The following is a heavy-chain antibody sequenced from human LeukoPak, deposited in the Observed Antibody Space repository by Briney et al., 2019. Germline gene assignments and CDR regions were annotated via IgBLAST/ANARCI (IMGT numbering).Heavy chain of an antibody. V-gene: IGHV3-48*01. D-gene: IGHD3-10*02. Sequence: GGSLRLSCAASGFTFSSYNMNWVRQAPGKGLEWVSYISTTSSTIYYADSVKGRFTISRDNAKNSLFLQMNSLRAEDTAVYYCAELGITMIGGVWGKGTTVTISS. J-gene: IGHJ6*04. CDR3: AELGITMIGGV. CDR2: ISTTSSTI. CDR1: GFTFSSYN.